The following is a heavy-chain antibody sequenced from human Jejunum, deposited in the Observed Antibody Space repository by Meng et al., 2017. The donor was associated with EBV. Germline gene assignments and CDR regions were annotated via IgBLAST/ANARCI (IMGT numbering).Heavy chain of an antibody. V-gene: IGHV3-33*01. CDR3: ARDACGSPSCLDL. D-gene: IGHD2-2*01. J-gene: IGHJ5*02. CDR2: IQSDGSKE. Sequence: QVQLVESGGGVVQSGRSLRLSCVASGFIFTKYGMHWARQAPGKGLEWVTAIQSDGSKEYYSNSVKGRFTISRDDFKNTLYLQMDGLRLEDTAMYFCARDACGSPSCLDLWGQGTLVTVSS. CDR1: GFIFTKYG.